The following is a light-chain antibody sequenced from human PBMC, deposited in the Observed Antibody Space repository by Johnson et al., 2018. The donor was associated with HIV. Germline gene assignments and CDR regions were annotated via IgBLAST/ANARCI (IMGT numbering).Light chain of an antibody. Sequence: QSVLTQPPSVSAAPGQKVTISCSGSSSNIGNNYVSWYQQLPGTAPKLLIYAKNKRPSGVPYRFSASKSGTSATLGITGLQTGDEADYYCGTWDSSLSAYVFGTGTKVTVL. CDR2: AKN. CDR3: GTWDSSLSAYV. V-gene: IGLV1-51*01. J-gene: IGLJ1*01. CDR1: SSNIGNNY.